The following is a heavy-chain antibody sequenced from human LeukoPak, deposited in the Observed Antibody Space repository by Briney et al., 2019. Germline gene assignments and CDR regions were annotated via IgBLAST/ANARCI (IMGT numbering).Heavy chain of an antibody. CDR2: INSDGSST. J-gene: IGHJ4*02. CDR1: GFTFSSYW. Sequence: GGSLRLSCAASGFTFSSYWMHWVRQAPGKGLVWVSRINSDGSSTSYADSVKGRFTISRDNAKNTLYQQMNSLRAEDTAVYYCARNSYGSGSYYTGYFDYWGQGTLVTVSS. D-gene: IGHD3-10*01. CDR3: ARNSYGSGSYYTGYFDY. V-gene: IGHV3-74*01.